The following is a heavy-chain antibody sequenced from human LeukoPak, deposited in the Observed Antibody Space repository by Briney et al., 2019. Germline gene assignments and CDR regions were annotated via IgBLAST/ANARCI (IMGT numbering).Heavy chain of an antibody. CDR2: VSDSGGNK. Sequence: PGGSLRLSCAVSGFTFSDYGMSWVRQAPGKGLEWVSSVSDSGGNKYYADSVKGRFTISRDNSKNTLYLQMNSLRPEDTAVYYCAKRVPYSSSSVYFDYWGRGTLVTVSS. CDR3: AKRVPYSSSSVYFDY. D-gene: IGHD6-6*01. J-gene: IGHJ4*02. V-gene: IGHV3-23*01. CDR1: GFTFSDYG.